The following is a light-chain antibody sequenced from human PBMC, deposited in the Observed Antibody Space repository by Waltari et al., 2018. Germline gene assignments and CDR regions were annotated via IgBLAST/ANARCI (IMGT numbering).Light chain of an antibody. J-gene: IGKJ2*01. CDR1: QSISSY. CDR3: QQSYSTPYT. Sequence: DIQMTQSPSSLSASVGDRVTITCRASQSISSYFNWYQQKPGKAPKLLIHAASSLQSGAPSRFSGSGSGTDFTLTISSLPPEDFATYYCQQSYSTPYTFGQGTKLEIK. V-gene: IGKV1-39*01. CDR2: AAS.